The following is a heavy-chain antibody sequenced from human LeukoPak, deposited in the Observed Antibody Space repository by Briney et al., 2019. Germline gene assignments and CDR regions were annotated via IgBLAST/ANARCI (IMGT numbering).Heavy chain of an antibody. CDR3: ARRKNILEWEDAFDI. Sequence: ASLKVSCKASVYTLTHDYIHWVRQAPGQGLEWMGWINVNSGGTNYAQKFYARVTMTRDTSLSTAYLQWSSVKASETAMYYCARRKNILEWEDAFDIWGQGTMVTVSS. V-gene: IGHV1-2*02. D-gene: IGHD3-3*01. CDR2: INVNSGGT. J-gene: IGHJ3*02. CDR1: VYTLTHDY.